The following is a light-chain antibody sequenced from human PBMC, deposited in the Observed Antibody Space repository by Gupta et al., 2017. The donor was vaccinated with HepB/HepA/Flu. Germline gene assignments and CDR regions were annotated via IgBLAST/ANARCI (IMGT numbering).Light chain of an antibody. CDR1: QSINVNF. CDR2: ATS. V-gene: IGKV3-20*01. CDR3: QQYDTSPYT. Sequence: LLTQSPGTLSLSPGERATLSCRASQSINVNFLVWYQQKPGLAPRLLFYATSRATDIPDRFSGSGSGTDFTLTIDRLEPEDVAVYYCQQYDTSPYTFGLGTKVEIK. J-gene: IGKJ1*01.